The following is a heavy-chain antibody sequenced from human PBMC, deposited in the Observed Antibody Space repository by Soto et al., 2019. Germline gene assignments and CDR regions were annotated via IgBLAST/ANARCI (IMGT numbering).Heavy chain of an antibody. D-gene: IGHD3-16*01. J-gene: IGHJ6*02. CDR2: ITWNGGNS. CDR1: GFRFDDYN. V-gene: IGHV3-43*01. Sequence: PGGSLRLSCAASGFRFDDYNIHWVRQAPGKGLEWVSLITWNGGNSYYADSVKGRFTISRDGTTESVSLQMTSLKREDTGLYFCARETLSYGSALDVWGQGTTVTGLL. CDR3: ARETLSYGSALDV.